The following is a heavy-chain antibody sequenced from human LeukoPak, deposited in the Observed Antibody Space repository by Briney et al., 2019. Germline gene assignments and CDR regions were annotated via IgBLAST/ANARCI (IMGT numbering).Heavy chain of an antibody. V-gene: IGHV3-48*02. CDR2: ISVSGGVR. D-gene: IGHD2/OR15-2a*01. CDR3: ARDRGYFYDQLDY. CDR1: GYPFSSYS. J-gene: IGHJ4*02. Sequence: PWGSLRLSCVASGYPFSSYSMNWIRQAPGKGPEWVSYISVSGGVRSYADSVKGRFTISRDDARNSLYLQMNSLKDEDTAVYYRARDRGYFYDQLDYWGQGTLVTVSS.